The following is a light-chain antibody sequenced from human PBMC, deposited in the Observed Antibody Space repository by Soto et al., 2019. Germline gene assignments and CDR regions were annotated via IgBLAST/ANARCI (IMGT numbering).Light chain of an antibody. CDR3: QQYGTSPRT. V-gene: IGKV3-20*01. J-gene: IGKJ1*01. CDR1: QSIFSNY. CDR2: GAS. Sequence: EVMLTQSPGTLSLSPGERATLSCRASQSIFSNYLAWYQQKSGQAPRLLIYGASNRDTGIPDRFSGSGSGTDFTLTISRLEPEDFAVYYCQQYGTSPRTFGQGTKVEFK.